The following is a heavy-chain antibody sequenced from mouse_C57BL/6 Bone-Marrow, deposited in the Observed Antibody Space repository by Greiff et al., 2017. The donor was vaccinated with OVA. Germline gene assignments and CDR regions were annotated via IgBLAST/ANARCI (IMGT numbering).Heavy chain of an antibody. CDR2: ISRGGSYT. V-gene: IGHV5-6*01. CDR3: ARQGGYDCYFDY. J-gene: IGHJ2*01. Sequence: DVLLVESGGDLVKPGGSLKLSCAASGFTFSSYCMSWVRQTPDKRLEWVATISRGGSYTYYPDSVKGRFTISRDNAKNTLYLQLSSLKSEDTAMYYCARQGGYDCYFDYWGQGTTLTVSS. D-gene: IGHD2-2*01. CDR1: GFTFSSYC.